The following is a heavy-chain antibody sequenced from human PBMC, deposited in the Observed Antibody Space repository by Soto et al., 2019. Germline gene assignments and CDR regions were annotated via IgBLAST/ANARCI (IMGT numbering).Heavy chain of an antibody. CDR2: ISGSGGST. Sequence: PGGSLRLSCAASGFTFSSYAMSWVRQAPGKGLKWVSAISGSGGSTYYADSVKGRFTISRDNSKNTLYLQMNSLRAEDTAVYYCAKKSGSSWYYYNNLYFDYWGQGTLVTVSS. CDR1: GFTFSSYA. D-gene: IGHD6-13*01. J-gene: IGHJ4*02. V-gene: IGHV3-23*01. CDR3: AKKSGSSWYYYNNLYFDY.